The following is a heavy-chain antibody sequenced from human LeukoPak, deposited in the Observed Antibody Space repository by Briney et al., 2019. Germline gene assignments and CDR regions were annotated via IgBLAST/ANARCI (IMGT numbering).Heavy chain of an antibody. Sequence: SVKVSCKASGGTFSSYAISWVRRAPGQGLEWMGGIIPIFGTANYAQKFQGRVTITTDESTSTAYMELSSLRSEDTAVYYCARTPDSGYYYGYYFDYWGQGTLVTVSS. CDR3: ARTPDSGYYYGYYFDY. J-gene: IGHJ4*02. CDR2: IIPIFGTA. V-gene: IGHV1-69*05. CDR1: GGTFSSYA. D-gene: IGHD3-22*01.